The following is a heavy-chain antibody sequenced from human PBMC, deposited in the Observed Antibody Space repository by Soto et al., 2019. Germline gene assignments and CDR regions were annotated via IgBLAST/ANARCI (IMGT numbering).Heavy chain of an antibody. CDR3: ARAISGSVT. J-gene: IGHJ5*02. V-gene: IGHV1-3*04. D-gene: IGHD5-12*01. CDR2: INTGNGNT. CDR1: GITYTTYA. Sequence: QVQVVQSGAEVKKPGASVKVSCKASGITYTTYAIHWVRQAPGQGLEWMGWINTGNGNTRYSQRFQGRVTLTTDTSARTAYMDLSSLTSEDTAVYYCARAISGSVTWGQGTLITVSS.